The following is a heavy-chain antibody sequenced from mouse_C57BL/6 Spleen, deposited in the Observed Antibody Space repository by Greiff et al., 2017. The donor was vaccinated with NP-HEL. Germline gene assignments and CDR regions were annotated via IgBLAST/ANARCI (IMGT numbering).Heavy chain of an antibody. CDR2: ISYDGSN. CDR1: GYSITSGYY. V-gene: IGHV3-6*01. Sequence: EVKLQESGPGLVKPSQSLSLTCSVTGYSITSGYYWNWIRQFPGNKLEWMGYISYDGSNNYNPSLKNRISITRDTSKNQFFLKLNSVTTEDTATYYCAREDWAFDYWGQGTTLTVSS. J-gene: IGHJ2*01. D-gene: IGHD4-1*01. CDR3: AREDWAFDY.